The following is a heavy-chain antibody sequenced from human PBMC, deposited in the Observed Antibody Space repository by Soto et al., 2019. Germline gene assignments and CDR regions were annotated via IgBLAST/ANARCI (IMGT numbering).Heavy chain of an antibody. CDR2: ISGYNGNT. V-gene: IGHV1-18*01. D-gene: IGHD1-26*01. J-gene: IGHJ5*02. CDR1: GYTFASYG. CDR3: ARDGILGTTQGSWFDP. Sequence: QVQLVQSGAEVKEPGASVKVSCKASGYTFASYGINWVRQAPGQGLEWMGWISGYNGNTKYAQKFQGRVTVTTDTSTSTGYMGLRSLRSDDTAVYYCARDGILGTTQGSWFDPWGQGTLVTVSS.